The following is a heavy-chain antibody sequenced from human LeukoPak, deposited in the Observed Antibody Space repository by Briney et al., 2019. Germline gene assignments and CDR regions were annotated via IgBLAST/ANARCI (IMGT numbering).Heavy chain of an antibody. Sequence: GGSLRLSCAASGFTFSGYPIHWVRQAPGKGLEWVAVISYDGSNKYYADSVKGRFTISRDNSKNTLYLQMNSLRADDTAVYYCARLQYSYGSKIDYWGQGTLVTVSS. CDR2: ISYDGSNK. CDR1: GFTFSGYP. V-gene: IGHV3-30-3*01. J-gene: IGHJ4*02. CDR3: ARLQYSYGSKIDY. D-gene: IGHD5-18*01.